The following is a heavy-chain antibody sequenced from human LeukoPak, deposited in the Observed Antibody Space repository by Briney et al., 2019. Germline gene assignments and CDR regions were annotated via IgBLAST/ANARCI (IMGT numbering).Heavy chain of an antibody. Sequence: ASVKVSCKVSGYTLTELSMHWVRQAPGKGLEWMGGFDPEDGETIYAQKFQGRVTMTEDTSTDTAYMELSSLRSEDTAVYYCATVPAVAGLYYFDYWGQGTLVTVSP. J-gene: IGHJ4*02. V-gene: IGHV1-24*01. CDR3: ATVPAVAGLYYFDY. D-gene: IGHD6-19*01. CDR1: GYTLTELS. CDR2: FDPEDGET.